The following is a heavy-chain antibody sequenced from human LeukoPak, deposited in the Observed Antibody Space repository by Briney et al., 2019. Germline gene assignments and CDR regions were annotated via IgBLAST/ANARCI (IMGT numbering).Heavy chain of an antibody. D-gene: IGHD2-2*01. CDR1: GFTVSSNY. Sequence: GGSLRLSCAASGFTVSSNYMSWARQAPGKGLEWVSVIYSGGSTYYADSVKGRFTISRDNSKNTLYLQMNSLRAEDTAVYYCARDVRYQTHYYYYYGMDVWGQGTTVTVSS. V-gene: IGHV3-53*01. J-gene: IGHJ6*02. CDR3: ARDVRYQTHYYYYYGMDV. CDR2: IYSGGST.